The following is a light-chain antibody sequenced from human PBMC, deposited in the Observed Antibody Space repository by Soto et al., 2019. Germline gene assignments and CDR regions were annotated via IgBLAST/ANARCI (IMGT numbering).Light chain of an antibody. J-gene: IGKJ2*01. CDR2: AAS. V-gene: IGKV3-20*01. CDR1: HNVRNGY. CDR3: QQYAQT. Sequence: ETVLVQSPGTLSLSPGERATLSCRASHNVRNGYLAWYEQKPGQAPRLLIYAASSRATGIPDRFRGSGSGTHFTLTISNLEPEDFAVYYCQQYAQTFGQGTKLEIK.